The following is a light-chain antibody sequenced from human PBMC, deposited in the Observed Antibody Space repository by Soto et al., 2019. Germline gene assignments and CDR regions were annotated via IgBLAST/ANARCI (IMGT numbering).Light chain of an antibody. CDR1: QSVGTY. J-gene: IGKJ2*01. Sequence: DIVLTQSPGTLSLSPGERATLSCRASQSVGTYLAWYQQKPGQAPRLLIYGASSRATGIPDRFSGSGSGTDFTLTISRLEPEDFAVYYCHQYNHWPPLYSFGQGTRLEIK. CDR3: HQYNHWPPLYS. V-gene: IGKV3-20*01. CDR2: GAS.